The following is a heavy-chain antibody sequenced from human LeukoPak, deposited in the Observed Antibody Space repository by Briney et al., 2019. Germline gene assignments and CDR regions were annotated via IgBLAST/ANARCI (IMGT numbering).Heavy chain of an antibody. CDR3: ARSIAAAVCDY. CDR2: IYYSGST. CDR1: GGSISSGGYY. Sequence: SETLSLTCTVSGGSISSGGYYWSWIRQHPGKGLEWIGYIYYSGSTYYNPSLKSRVTISVDTSKNQFSLKLSSVTAAVTAVYYCARSIAAAVCDYWGQGTLVTVSS. V-gene: IGHV4-31*03. D-gene: IGHD6-13*01. J-gene: IGHJ4*02.